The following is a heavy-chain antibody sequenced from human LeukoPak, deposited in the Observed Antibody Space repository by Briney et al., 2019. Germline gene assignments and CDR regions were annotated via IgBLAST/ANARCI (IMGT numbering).Heavy chain of an antibody. Sequence: GGSLRLSCAASGSTFSSYSMNWVRQAPGKGLEWVSYISSGSSTIYYADSVKGRFTVSRDNAKNSLYLQMNSLRAEDTAVYYCAREKLTRYNWNKESRGDAFDIWGQGAMVTVSS. V-gene: IGHV3-48*01. CDR2: ISSGSSTI. CDR3: AREKLTRYNWNKESRGDAFDI. D-gene: IGHD1-1*01. J-gene: IGHJ3*02. CDR1: GSTFSSYS.